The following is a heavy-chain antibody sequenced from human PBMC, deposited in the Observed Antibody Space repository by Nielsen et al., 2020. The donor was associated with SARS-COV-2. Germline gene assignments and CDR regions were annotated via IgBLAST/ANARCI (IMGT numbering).Heavy chain of an antibody. D-gene: IGHD5-12*01. V-gene: IGHV3-48*03. Sequence: GESLKISCAASGYTFSSYEMNWVRQAPGKGLEWVSYISSSGSTIYYADSVKGRFTISRDNAKNSLYLQMNSLRAEDTAVYYCARDGDIVATADYYYYGMDVWGQGTTVTVSS. CDR2: ISSSGSTI. CDR3: ARDGDIVATADYYYYGMDV. J-gene: IGHJ6*02. CDR1: GYTFSSYE.